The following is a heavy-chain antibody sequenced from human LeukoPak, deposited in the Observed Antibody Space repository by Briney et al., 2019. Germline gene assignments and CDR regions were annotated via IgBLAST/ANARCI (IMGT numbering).Heavy chain of an antibody. D-gene: IGHD1-7*01. CDR1: GLTFSSHG. V-gene: IGHV3-74*01. Sequence: PGGSLRLSCAASGLTFSSHGMHWVRQAPGKGLVWVSRITNDGSSTTYADSVKGRFTISRDNAKNMLYLQVNSLRAEDTAVYYCATQQGGNSAYWGQGTLVTVSS. J-gene: IGHJ4*02. CDR2: ITNDGSST. CDR3: ATQQGGNSAY.